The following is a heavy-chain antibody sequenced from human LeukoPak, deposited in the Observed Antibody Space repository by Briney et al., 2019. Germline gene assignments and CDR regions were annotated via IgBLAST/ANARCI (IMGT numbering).Heavy chain of an antibody. CDR1: GFTFSDYY. J-gene: IGHJ3*02. D-gene: IGHD6-6*01. Sequence: PGGSLRLPCAASGFTFSDYYMSWIRQIPGKGLEWISYISGGGSTIEYADSVKGRFTISRDNAQNSLFLQMNSLRAEDTAVYFCARYRSSPIKAFDTWGQGTMVTVSS. V-gene: IGHV3-11*04. CDR3: ARYRSSPIKAFDT. CDR2: ISGGGSTI.